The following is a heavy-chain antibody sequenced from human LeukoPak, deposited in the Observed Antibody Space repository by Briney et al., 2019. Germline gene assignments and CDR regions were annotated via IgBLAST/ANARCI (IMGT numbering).Heavy chain of an antibody. V-gene: IGHV3-23*01. Sequence: GGSLRLSCAASGFTFSSYAMSWVRQAPGKGLEWVSAISGSGGSTYYADSVKGRFTISRDNSKNTLYLQMNGLRAEDTAVYYCADYGSGSYYRGGYWGQGTLVTVSS. CDR1: GFTFSSYA. CDR3: ADYGSGSYYRGGY. D-gene: IGHD3-10*01. J-gene: IGHJ4*02. CDR2: ISGSGGST.